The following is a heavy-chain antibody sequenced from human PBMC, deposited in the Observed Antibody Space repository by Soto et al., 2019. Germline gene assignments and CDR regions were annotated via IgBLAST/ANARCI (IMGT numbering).Heavy chain of an antibody. J-gene: IGHJ6*02. CDR2: ISAYNGNT. Sequence: GASVKVSCKASGYTFTSYGISWVRQAPGQGLEWMGWISAYNGNTNYAQKLQGRVTMTTDTSTSTAYMELRSLRSDDTAVYYGARIEYYDILTGASTRHYGMDVWGQGTTVTVSS. CDR3: ARIEYYDILTGASTRHYGMDV. D-gene: IGHD3-9*01. V-gene: IGHV1-18*04. CDR1: GYTFTSYG.